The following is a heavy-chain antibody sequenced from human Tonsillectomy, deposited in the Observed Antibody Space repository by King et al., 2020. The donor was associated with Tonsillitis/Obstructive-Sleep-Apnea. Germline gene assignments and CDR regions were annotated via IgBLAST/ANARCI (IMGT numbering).Heavy chain of an antibody. D-gene: IGHD2-2*02. CDR1: GFTFSSYA. V-gene: IGHV3-30*04. CDR3: ARGKGCSSTSCYTLYYYYYYMDV. J-gene: IGHJ6*03. CDR2: ISYDGGNK. Sequence: QVQLVESGGGVVQPGRSLRLSCAASGFTFSSYAMHWVRQAPGKGLEWVAVISYDGGNKYYADSVKGRFTISRDNSKNTLYLQMNSLRTEDTAVYYCARGKGCSSTSCYTLYYYYYYMDVWGKGTTVTVSS.